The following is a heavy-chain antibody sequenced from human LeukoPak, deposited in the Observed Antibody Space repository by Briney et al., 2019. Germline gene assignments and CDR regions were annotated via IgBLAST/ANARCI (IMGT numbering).Heavy chain of an antibody. CDR3: ARANYYDSSGYLFYYYYGMDV. J-gene: IGHJ6*02. V-gene: IGHV1-18*01. CDR1: GYTFTSYG. Sequence: ASVKVSCEASGYTFTSYGISWVRQAPGQGLGWMGWSSAYNGNTNYAQKLQGRVTMTTDTSTSTAYMELRSLRSDDTAVYYCARANYYDSSGYLFYYYYGMDVWGQGTTVTVSS. D-gene: IGHD3-22*01. CDR2: SSAYNGNT.